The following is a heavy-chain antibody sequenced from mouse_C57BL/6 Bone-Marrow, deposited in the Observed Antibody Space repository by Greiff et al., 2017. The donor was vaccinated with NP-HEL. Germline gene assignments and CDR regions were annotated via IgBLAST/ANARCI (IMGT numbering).Heavy chain of an antibody. CDR1: GYTFTSYG. Sequence: QVQLQQSGAELARPGASVKLSCKASGYTFTSYGISWVKQRTGQGLEWIGEIYPRSGNTYYNEKFKGKATLTADKSSSTAYMELRSLTSEDSAVYFCARSTYYDYDGNFDVWGTGTTVTVSS. J-gene: IGHJ1*03. D-gene: IGHD2-4*01. V-gene: IGHV1-81*01. CDR2: IYPRSGNT. CDR3: ARSTYYDYDGNFDV.